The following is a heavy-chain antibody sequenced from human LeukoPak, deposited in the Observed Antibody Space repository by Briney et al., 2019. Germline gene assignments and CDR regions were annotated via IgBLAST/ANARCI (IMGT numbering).Heavy chain of an antibody. V-gene: IGHV3-43D*03. CDR1: GFTFDDYA. J-gene: IGHJ4*02. CDR3: AKDIAYYYDSSGFDY. D-gene: IGHD3-22*01. CDR2: ISWDGGST. Sequence: GGSLRLSCAASGFTFDDYAMHWVRQAPGKGLEWVSLISWDGGSTYYADSVKGRFTISRDKSKNSLYLQMNSLRAEDTALYYCAKDIAYYYDSSGFDYWGQGTLVTVSS.